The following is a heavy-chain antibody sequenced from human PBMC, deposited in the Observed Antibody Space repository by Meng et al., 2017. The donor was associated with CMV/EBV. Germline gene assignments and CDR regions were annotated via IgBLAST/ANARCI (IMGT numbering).Heavy chain of an antibody. CDR2: ISSSSSYI. V-gene: IGHV3-21*01. J-gene: IGHJ5*02. D-gene: IGHD5-18*01. Sequence: GGSLRLSCAASGFTFSSYSMNWVRQAPGKGLEWVSSISSSSSYIYYADSVKGRFTISRDNAKNSLYLQTNSLRAEDTAVYYCARDETVIELPFGVVTYTAMVRRTERWFDPWGQGTLVTVSS. CDR1: GFTFSSYS. CDR3: ARDETVIELPFGVVTYTAMVRRTERWFDP.